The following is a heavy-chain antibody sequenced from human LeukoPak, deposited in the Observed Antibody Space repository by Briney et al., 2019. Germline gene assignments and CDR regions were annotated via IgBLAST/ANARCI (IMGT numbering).Heavy chain of an antibody. CDR3: ARARGYSYGYYFDY. CDR2: IYYSGST. V-gene: IGHV4-31*03. CDR1: GGSISSGVYY. Sequence: SQTLSLTCTVSGGSISSGVYYWSCIRQNPGKGLEWIGYIYYSGSTYYNPSLKSRVTMSVDTSKNQFSLKLSSVTAADTAVYYCARARGYSYGYYFDYWGQGTLVTVSS. D-gene: IGHD5-18*01. J-gene: IGHJ4*02.